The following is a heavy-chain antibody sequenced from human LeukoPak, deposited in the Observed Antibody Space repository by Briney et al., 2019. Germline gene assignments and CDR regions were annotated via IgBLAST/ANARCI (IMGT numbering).Heavy chain of an antibody. J-gene: IGHJ5*02. V-gene: IGHV3-21*06. Sequence: PGGSLRLSCAASGFTFSSYSMNWVRQAPGKGLEWVSSISSSSSYIYYADSVKGRFTISRDNAKNSLYLQMNSLRAEDTAVYYCARDSSGWYSSSWFDPWGQGTLVTVSS. CDR2: ISSSSSYI. CDR1: GFTFSSYS. D-gene: IGHD6-13*01. CDR3: ARDSSGWYSSSWFDP.